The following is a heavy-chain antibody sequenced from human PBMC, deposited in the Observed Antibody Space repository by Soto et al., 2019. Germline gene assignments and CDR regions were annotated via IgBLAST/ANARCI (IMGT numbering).Heavy chain of an antibody. CDR3: GSGSRGYNWFAP. V-gene: IGHV4-39*07. D-gene: IGHD3-10*01. J-gene: IGHJ5*02. CDR2: IYYSGST. Sequence: PSETLSLTCTVSGGSISSSGYYWGWIRQPPGKGLEWIGTIYYSGSTNYNPSLKSRVTISVDTSKNQFFLKLSSVTAADTAVHYYGSGSRGYNWFAPWGQGTLVTVSS. CDR1: GGSISSSGYY.